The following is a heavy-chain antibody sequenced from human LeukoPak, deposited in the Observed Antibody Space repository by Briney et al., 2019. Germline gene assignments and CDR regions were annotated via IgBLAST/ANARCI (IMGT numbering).Heavy chain of an antibody. Sequence: GGSLRLSCAASGFSFSGYVVHWVRQAPGKGLEWVAFIRGDGTQQYYADSVEGRFIISRDNSKNTVYLQMNSLRAEDTAVYYCAKDKMWQQPGYPYYFDYWGQGTLVTVSS. CDR1: GFSFSGYV. CDR2: IRGDGTQQ. D-gene: IGHD6-13*01. CDR3: AKDKMWQQPGYPYYFDY. V-gene: IGHV3-30*02. J-gene: IGHJ4*02.